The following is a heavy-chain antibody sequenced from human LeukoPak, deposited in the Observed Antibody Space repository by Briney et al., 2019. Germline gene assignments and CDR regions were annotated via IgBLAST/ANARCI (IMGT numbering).Heavy chain of an antibody. J-gene: IGHJ4*02. CDR2: IYSSGNT. V-gene: IGHV3-53*01. CDR3: ATLDWEVRGRAFDF. Sequence: GGSLRLSCAASGLTVSTNYMSWVRQAPGKGLEWVSVIYSSGNTYYAGSVRGRFTISRDDSKNTLFLQMNSLRAEDTAVYYCATLDWEVRGRAFDFWGQGTLVTVSS. D-gene: IGHD3-9*01. CDR1: GLTVSTNY.